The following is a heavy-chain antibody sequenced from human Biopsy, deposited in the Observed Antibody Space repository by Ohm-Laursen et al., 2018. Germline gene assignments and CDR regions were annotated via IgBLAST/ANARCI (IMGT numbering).Heavy chain of an antibody. Sequence: TLSLTCTVSGVSINTGGYYWTWIRQHPRTGLEWIGYIHYSGNTLYNPSLKSRLTISVDTSRNQFSLKLTSVTAADTALYYCTRAGGGKIYGLWGQGTLVTVSS. CDR2: IHYSGNT. CDR3: TRAGGGKIYGL. J-gene: IGHJ4*02. CDR1: GVSINTGGYY. D-gene: IGHD3-16*01. V-gene: IGHV4-31*03.